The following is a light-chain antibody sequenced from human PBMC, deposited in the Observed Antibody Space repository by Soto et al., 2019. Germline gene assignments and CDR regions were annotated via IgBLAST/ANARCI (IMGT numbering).Light chain of an antibody. CDR3: AAWDDSLNTVL. CDR1: NSNIGSNI. J-gene: IGLJ2*01. Sequence: QAVVIQPPSVSGTPGQRVTISCSGSNSNIGSNIVNWYRQLPGTAPKLLMYYNNYRPSGVPDRISGSKSGTSASLAISGLQSDDEADYYCAAWDDSLNTVLFGGGTQLTVL. V-gene: IGLV1-44*01. CDR2: YNN.